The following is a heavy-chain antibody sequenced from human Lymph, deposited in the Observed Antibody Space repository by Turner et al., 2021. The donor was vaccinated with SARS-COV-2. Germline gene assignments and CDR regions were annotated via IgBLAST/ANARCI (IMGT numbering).Heavy chain of an antibody. CDR3: ARDEGHYGMDV. J-gene: IGHJ6*02. CDR2: IYSGGST. CDR1: GFTVSSNY. V-gene: IGHV3-53*04. Sequence: EVQLVESGGGLVQPGGSLRLSCSASGFTVSSNYMTWVRQAPGKVLEWVSVIYSGGSTYYADSVKCRFTISRHNSKHTLYLKMISLRAEDTAVYYCARDEGHYGMDVWGQGTTVTVSS.